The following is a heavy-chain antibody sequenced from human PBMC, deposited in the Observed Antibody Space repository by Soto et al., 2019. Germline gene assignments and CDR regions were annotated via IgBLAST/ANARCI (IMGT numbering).Heavy chain of an antibody. CDR3: AAEGGHEYGLGRRYPFEP. D-gene: IGHD1-26*01. CDR2: IIPMFRSA. CDR1: GATFNRNT. V-gene: IGHV1-69*01. J-gene: IGHJ5*02. Sequence: QVQLVQSGAEVKKSGSSGKVSCKASGATFNRNTISWVRQAPGQGLEWMGGIIPMFRSANYAQKFQGRGTITAAEATNTADTEKSSLLSDETAAYYCAAEGGHEYGLGRRYPFEPWGQGTLVTVTS.